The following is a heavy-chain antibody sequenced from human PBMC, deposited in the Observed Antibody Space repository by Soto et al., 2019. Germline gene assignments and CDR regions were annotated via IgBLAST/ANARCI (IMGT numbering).Heavy chain of an antibody. CDR3: ARELRYFAPTHYYYGMDV. J-gene: IGHJ6*02. Sequence: GGSLRLSCAASGFTFSSYSMNWVRQAPGKGLEWVSYISSSSSTIYYADSVKGRFTISRDNAKNSLYLQMNSLRAEDTAVYYCARELRYFAPTHYYYGMDVWGQGTTVTVSS. CDR2: ISSSSSTI. V-gene: IGHV3-48*01. CDR1: GFTFSSYS. D-gene: IGHD3-9*01.